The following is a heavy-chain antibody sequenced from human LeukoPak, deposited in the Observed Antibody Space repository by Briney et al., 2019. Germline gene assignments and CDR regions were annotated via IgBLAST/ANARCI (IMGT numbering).Heavy chain of an antibody. CDR1: GGTFSSYA. V-gene: IGHV1-69*01. CDR3: AGLGYCSSTSCSRYCSGGSCYSGFLDY. D-gene: IGHD2-15*01. Sequence: EASAKVSCKASGGTFSSYAISWVRQAPGQGLEWMGGIIPIFGTANYAQKFQGRVTITADESTSTAYMELSSLRSEDTAVYYCAGLGYCSSTSCSRYCSGGSCYSGFLDYWGQGTLVTVSS. CDR2: IIPIFGTA. J-gene: IGHJ4*02.